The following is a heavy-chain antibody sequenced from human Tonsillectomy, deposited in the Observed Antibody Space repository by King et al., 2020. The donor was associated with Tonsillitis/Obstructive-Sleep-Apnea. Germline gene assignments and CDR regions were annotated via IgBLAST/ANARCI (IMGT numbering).Heavy chain of an antibody. D-gene: IGHD1-26*01. CDR1: GYTLNELS. Sequence: VQLVQSGAEVKKPGASVKVSCKVSGYTLNELSMHWVRQAPGKGLEWMGGFDPEDGETIYAQTFQGRVTMTEDTSTDTAYMDLSSLRSGDTAVYYCAIVVKGSNKTSAPPGGFDIWGQGAMVTVSS. V-gene: IGHV1-24*01. CDR2: FDPEDGET. CDR3: AIVVKGSNKTSAPPGGFDI. J-gene: IGHJ3*02.